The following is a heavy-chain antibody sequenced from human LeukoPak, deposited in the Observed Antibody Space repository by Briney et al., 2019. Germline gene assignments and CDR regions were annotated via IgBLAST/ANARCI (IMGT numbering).Heavy chain of an antibody. V-gene: IGHV4-59*08. J-gene: IGHJ5*02. CDR2: IYYSGST. Sequence: SETLSLTCTVSGGSISSYYWSWIRQPPGKGLEWIGYIYYSGSTNYNPSLKSRVTISVDTSKNQFSLKLSSVTAADTAVYYCARTYYYDSSGFPPWGQGTLVTVSS. D-gene: IGHD3-22*01. CDR1: GGSISSYY. CDR3: ARTYYYDSSGFPP.